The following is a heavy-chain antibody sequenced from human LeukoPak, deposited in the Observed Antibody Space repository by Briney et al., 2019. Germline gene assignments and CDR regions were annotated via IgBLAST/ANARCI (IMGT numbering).Heavy chain of an antibody. CDR1: GGSISSSSYY. Sequence: SETLSLTCSVSGGSISSSSYYWGWIRQPPGKGLEWIGSIYSSGSTYYNPSLKSRVTISVDTSKNQFSLKLSSVTAADTAVYFCARDLSSGWPPDAFDIWGQGTMVTVSS. D-gene: IGHD6-19*01. CDR3: ARDLSSGWPPDAFDI. CDR2: IYSSGST. V-gene: IGHV4-39*07. J-gene: IGHJ3*02.